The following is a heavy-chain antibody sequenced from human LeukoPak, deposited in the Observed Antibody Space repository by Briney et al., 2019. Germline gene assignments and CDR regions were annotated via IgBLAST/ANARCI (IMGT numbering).Heavy chain of an antibody. J-gene: IGHJ4*02. V-gene: IGHV3-30*14. D-gene: IGHD4-17*01. CDR3: ARSTVTKVFDY. Sequence: PGGSLRLSCAASGFTFSSHAMHWVRQAPGKGLEWVALISYDGSNKYYADPVKGRFTISRDNSKNTLYLQMGSLRAEDMAVYYCARSTVTKVFDYWGQGTLVTVSS. CDR1: GFTFSSHA. CDR2: ISYDGSNK.